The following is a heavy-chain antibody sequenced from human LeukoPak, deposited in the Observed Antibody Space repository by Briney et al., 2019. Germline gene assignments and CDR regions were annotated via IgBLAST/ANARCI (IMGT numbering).Heavy chain of an antibody. D-gene: IGHD3-3*01. CDR2: FIPILDTA. V-gene: IGHV1-69*10. CDR1: GVTFSDYA. J-gene: IGHJ6*03. Sequence: WASVTVSCKASGVTFSDYALNWVRQAPGQGREGMGVFIPILDTANSTQKFQGRLTITADKSTKTVYMELSSLRFDDTAVYFCAGIPVFGVVLHQEPVWGKGTTVTVSS. CDR3: AGIPVFGVVLHQEPV.